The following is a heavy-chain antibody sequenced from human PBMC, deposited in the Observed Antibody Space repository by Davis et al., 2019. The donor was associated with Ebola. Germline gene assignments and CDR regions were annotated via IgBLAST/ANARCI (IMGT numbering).Heavy chain of an antibody. CDR2: IYADDSDT. V-gene: IGHV5-51*01. J-gene: IGHJ4*02. CDR1: GYIFSNSW. Sequence: GESLKISCKGSGYIFSNSWIGWVRQMPGKGLEWMGIIYADDSDTIYSPSFQGQVTISADKSINTAYLQWNSLQASDAAMYYCARFGTSSSRLSKNCFDHWGQGTLVAVSS. CDR3: ARFGTSSSRLSKNCFDH. D-gene: IGHD6-6*01.